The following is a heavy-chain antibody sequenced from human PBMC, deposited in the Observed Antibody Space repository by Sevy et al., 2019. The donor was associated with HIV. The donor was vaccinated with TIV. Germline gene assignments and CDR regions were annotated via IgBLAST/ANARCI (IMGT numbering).Heavy chain of an antibody. D-gene: IGHD3-16*01. V-gene: IGHV3-23*01. Sequence: SLRLSCAASGLSLTTTGLSWVRQAPGKGLEWVAGVTSDGATYYADSVRDRFTVSRDNSKNTRYIQLNGLRADDTAVFYCAGGDTTMITDLDYWGQGTLVTVSS. CDR1: GLSLTTTG. CDR2: VTSDGAT. J-gene: IGHJ4*02. CDR3: AGGDTTMITDLDY.